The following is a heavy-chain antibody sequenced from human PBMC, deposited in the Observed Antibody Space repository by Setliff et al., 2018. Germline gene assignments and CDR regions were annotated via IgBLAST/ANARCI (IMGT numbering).Heavy chain of an antibody. CDR2: INPSGGLT. J-gene: IGHJ3*02. D-gene: IGHD3-3*01. V-gene: IGHV1-46*03. Sequence: SVKVSCKASGYTLSKYYMHWVRQAPGQGLEGMGIINPSGGLTKYAQKFQGRVTMTSDTSTNTVYLEVSSLRSEDKAVYFCARDRFYNSWSGTSITAPHDAFDIWGQGTMVTVSS. CDR1: GYTLSKYY. CDR3: ARDRFYNSWSGTSITAPHDAFDI.